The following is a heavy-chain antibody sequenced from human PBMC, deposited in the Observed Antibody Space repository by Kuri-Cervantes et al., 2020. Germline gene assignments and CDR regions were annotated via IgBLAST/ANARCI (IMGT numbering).Heavy chain of an antibody. CDR2: IYYSGST. Sequence: GSLRLSCTASGGSISSYYWSWIRQPPGKGLEWIGYIYYSGSTNYNPSLKSRVTISVDTSKNQFSLKLSSVTAADTAVYYCARLPIQDGGYFDYWGQGTLVTVSS. D-gene: IGHD3-16*01. J-gene: IGHJ4*02. CDR3: ARLPIQDGGYFDY. V-gene: IGHV4-59*01. CDR1: GGSISSYY.